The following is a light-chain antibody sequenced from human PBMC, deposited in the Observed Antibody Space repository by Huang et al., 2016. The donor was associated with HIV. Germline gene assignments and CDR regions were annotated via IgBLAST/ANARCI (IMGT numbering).Light chain of an antibody. CDR2: GAS. V-gene: IGKV1-39*01. CDR1: QTITTY. CDR3: QQTYETLPT. Sequence: DIQMTQSPSSLSASVGDRVTITCRASQTITTYLNWYQQKPGEAPKLLIYGASTLQSGVPARFSGSGSGTDFTLTISSLQPEDFATCSCQQTYETLPTVGQGTRLETK. J-gene: IGKJ5*01.